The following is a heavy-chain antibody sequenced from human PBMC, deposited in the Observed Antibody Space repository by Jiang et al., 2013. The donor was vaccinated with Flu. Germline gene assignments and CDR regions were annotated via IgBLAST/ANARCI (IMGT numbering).Heavy chain of an antibody. CDR1: GFTFSSYT. J-gene: IGHJ3*02. V-gene: IGHV3-23*01. CDR2: ISYSGDVT. D-gene: IGHD6-19*01. Sequence: VQLLESGGDLVQPGGSLRLSCAASGFTFSSYTMGWVRQAPGKGLEWVSAISYSGDVTNYADSVKGRFTISRDNSKNTLYLQMSNLRVEDTAEYYCAKKIKASNSGWRNDAFDIWGQGTIVTVSS. CDR3: AKKIKASNSGWRNDAFDI.